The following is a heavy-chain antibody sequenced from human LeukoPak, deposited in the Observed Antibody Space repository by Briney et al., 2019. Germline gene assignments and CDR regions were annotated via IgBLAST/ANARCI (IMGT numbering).Heavy chain of an antibody. D-gene: IGHD6-19*01. CDR1: GGSFSGYY. V-gene: IGHV4-34*01. CDR2: INHSGST. J-gene: IGHJ4*02. CDR3: ARAPFQSSGWYCDY. Sequence: PSETLSLTCAVYGGSFSGYYWSWIRQPPGKGLEWIGEINHSGSTNYNPSLESRVTISVDTSKNQFSLKLSSVTAADTAVYYCARAPFQSSGWYCDYWGQGTLVTVSS.